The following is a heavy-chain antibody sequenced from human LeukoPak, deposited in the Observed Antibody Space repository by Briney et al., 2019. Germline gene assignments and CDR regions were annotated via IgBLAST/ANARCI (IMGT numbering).Heavy chain of an antibody. CDR3: ARRYSSGWYHGFDP. CDR1: GGSFSGYY. J-gene: IGHJ5*02. D-gene: IGHD6-19*01. V-gene: IGHV4-34*01. CDR2: INHSGST. Sequence: SETLSLTCAVYGGSFSGYYWSWIRQPPGKGLEWIGEINHSGSTNYNPSLKSRVTTSVDTSKNQFSLKLSSVTAADTAVYYCARRYSSGWYHGFDPWGQGTLVIVSA.